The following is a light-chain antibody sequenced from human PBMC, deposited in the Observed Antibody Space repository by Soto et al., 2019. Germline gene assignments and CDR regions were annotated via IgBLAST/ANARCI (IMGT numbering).Light chain of an antibody. V-gene: IGKV3-15*01. CDR2: GAS. J-gene: IGKJ2*01. Sequence: EIVMTQSPANLSVSPGERATLSCRASQSVSSNLAGYQQKPGQGPRLLIYGASTRATSIPARFSGSGSGTEFTLTINSLQSEDVAVYYCQQYNKWPPYTFGQGTKLEIK. CDR3: QQYNKWPPYT. CDR1: QSVSSN.